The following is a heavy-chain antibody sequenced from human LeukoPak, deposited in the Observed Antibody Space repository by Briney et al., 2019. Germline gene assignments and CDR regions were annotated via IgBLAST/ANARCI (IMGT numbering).Heavy chain of an antibody. CDR3: AREMYGEEVDY. CDR1: GFTFSSYA. J-gene: IGHJ4*02. V-gene: IGHV3-23*01. D-gene: IGHD4-17*01. CDR2: ISGSGGST. Sequence: GGSLRLSCTASGFTFSSYAMSWVHQAPGKGLEWVSAISGSGGSTYYADSVKGRFTISRDNSKNTLYLQMNSLRVEDTAVYYCAREMYGEEVDYWGQGTLVTVSS.